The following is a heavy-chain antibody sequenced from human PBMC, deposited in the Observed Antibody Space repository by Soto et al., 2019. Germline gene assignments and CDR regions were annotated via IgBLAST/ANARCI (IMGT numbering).Heavy chain of an antibody. D-gene: IGHD1-26*01. CDR2: TYYRSKWYN. CDR1: EDSVSSNSAA. J-gene: IGHJ4*02. Sequence: SQTLSLPCAISEDSVSSNSAAWNWIRQSPSRGLEWLGRTYYRSKWYNEYAVFVKSRITIKPDTSKNQFSLQLNSVIHEDTAVYYCAGMPAGALAYWGQGTLVPVSS. V-gene: IGHV6-1*01. CDR3: AGMPAGALAY.